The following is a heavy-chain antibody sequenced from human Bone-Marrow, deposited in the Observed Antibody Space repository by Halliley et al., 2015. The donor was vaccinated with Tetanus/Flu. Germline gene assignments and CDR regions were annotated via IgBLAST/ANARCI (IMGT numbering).Heavy chain of an antibody. CDR2: IGQGGGP. Sequence: KAREWIGKIGQGGGPNYTPSLKSRVPISGAPSTNQFSVGLGFVTAADTGLYFCARLRGYSLDSWGQGSLVTVAS. V-gene: IGHV4-34*01. D-gene: IGHD5-18*01. J-gene: IGHJ4*02. CDR3: ARLRGYSLDS.